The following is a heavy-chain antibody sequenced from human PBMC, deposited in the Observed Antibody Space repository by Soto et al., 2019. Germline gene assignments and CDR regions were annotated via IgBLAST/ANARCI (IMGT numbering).Heavy chain of an antibody. J-gene: IGHJ5*02. D-gene: IGHD6-6*01. V-gene: IGHV4-31*03. CDR3: ARDRYIAARQGWFDH. CDR2: IYYSGST. CDR1: GGPISSGGYY. Sequence: QVQLQESGPGLVKPSQTLSLTCTVSGGPISSGGYYWSWIRQHPGKGVEWIGYIYYSGSTYYNPSLKSRVTISVDTSKNQFSLKLSSVPAADTAVYYCARDRYIAARQGWFDHRGQGTLVTVSS.